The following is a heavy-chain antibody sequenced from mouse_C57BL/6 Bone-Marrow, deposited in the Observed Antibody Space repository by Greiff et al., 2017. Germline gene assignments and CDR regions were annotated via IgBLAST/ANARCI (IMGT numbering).Heavy chain of an antibody. Sequence: EVKLVESGGGLVQPGGSLKLSCAASGFTFSDYGMAWVRQAPRKGPEWVAFISNLAYSIYYADTVTGRFTISRENAKNTLYLEMSSLRSEDTAMYYCARGWLLPYWYFDVWCTGTTVTVSS. CDR1: GFTFSDYG. CDR3: ARGWLLPYWYFDV. CDR2: ISNLAYSI. D-gene: IGHD2-3*01. J-gene: IGHJ1*03. V-gene: IGHV5-15*01.